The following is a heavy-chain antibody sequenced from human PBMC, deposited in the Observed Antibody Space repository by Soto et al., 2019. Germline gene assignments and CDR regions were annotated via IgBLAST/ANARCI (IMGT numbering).Heavy chain of an antibody. V-gene: IGHV4-31*02. CDR3: VVGLEDVVGGQLDN. D-gene: IGHD2-15*01. Sequence: WTWIRQLPGQGLEWIGYIYYSGRTYYRPSLQSRLTISVDTSQNQFSLRLTSVTAAATAVYYCVVGLEDVVGGQLDNWGQGDLVTVSS. J-gene: IGHJ4*02. CDR2: IYYSGRT.